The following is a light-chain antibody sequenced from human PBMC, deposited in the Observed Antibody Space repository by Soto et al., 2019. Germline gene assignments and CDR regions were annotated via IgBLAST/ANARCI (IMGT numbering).Light chain of an antibody. CDR2: LGS. Sequence: DIVMTQSPLSLPVTPGEPASISCRSSQSLLHSNGYNSLDWYLQKPGQSPQLLIYLGSNRASGVADRFSGSGSGTDCTLKISRVEAEDVGVYYCMQTLQTPYTFGQGTKLEIK. J-gene: IGKJ2*01. CDR3: MQTLQTPYT. V-gene: IGKV2-28*01. CDR1: QSLLHSNGYNS.